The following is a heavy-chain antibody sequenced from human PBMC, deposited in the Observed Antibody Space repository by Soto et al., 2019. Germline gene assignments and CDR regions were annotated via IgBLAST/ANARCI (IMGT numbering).Heavy chain of an antibody. J-gene: IGHJ6*02. V-gene: IGHV1-69*01. Sequence: QVQLVQSGAEVKKPGASVKVSCKASGVTFSSYAISWVRQDPGQGLEWMGGIIPIFGTADYAQKFKGRVTITADESTSRAYMELTTLRSEDTAVYYCARNGVSSTVGRYYYGMDVWGQGPTFPVSS. CDR2: IIPIFGTA. CDR3: ARNGVSSTVGRYYYGMDV. CDR1: GVTFSSYA. D-gene: IGHD2-8*01.